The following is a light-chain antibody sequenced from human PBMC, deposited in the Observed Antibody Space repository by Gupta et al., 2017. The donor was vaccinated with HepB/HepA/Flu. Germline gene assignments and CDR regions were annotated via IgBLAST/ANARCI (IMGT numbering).Light chain of an antibody. V-gene: IGLV1-40*01. CDR3: QSYDRTRSAYV. CDR1: GSNIGAGYA. CDR2: DNN. Sequence: QSVLTQPPSVSGAPGQRVTISCTGSGSNIGAGYAVHWYQHLPGTAPKLLIYDNNNRPSGVPDRFSGSNSGTSASLAITGLQAEDEADYHCQSYDRTRSAYVFGAGTKVTVL. J-gene: IGLJ1*01.